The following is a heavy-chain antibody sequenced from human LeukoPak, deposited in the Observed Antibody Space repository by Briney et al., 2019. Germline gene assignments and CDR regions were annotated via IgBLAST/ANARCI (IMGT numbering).Heavy chain of an antibody. CDR2: IYTSGST. CDR3: ARGTRDGYNYGLIDY. V-gene: IGHV4-61*02. CDR1: GGSTSSGSYY. D-gene: IGHD5-24*01. Sequence: SQTLSLTCTVSGGSTSSGSYYWSWIRQPAGKGLEWIGRIYTSGSTNYNPSLKSRVTISVGTSKNQFSLKLSSVTAADTAVYYCARGTRDGYNYGLIDYWGQGTLVTVSS. J-gene: IGHJ4*02.